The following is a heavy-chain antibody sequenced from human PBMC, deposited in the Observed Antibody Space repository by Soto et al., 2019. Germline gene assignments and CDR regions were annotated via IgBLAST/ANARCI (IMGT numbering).Heavy chain of an antibody. D-gene: IGHD4-17*01. V-gene: IGHV1-69*01. CDR2: NNPFFGTA. J-gene: IGHJ6*02. CDR3: AVTVTTHYGMGV. CDR1: GGTFSSYA. Sequence: QGQLVQSGAEGKKPGSSVKVSCKDSGGTFSSYAISWVGRAPGLGIEWMGGNNPFFGTANYAQKFQDRVTISADESTSTGYMELSSLKSEDTAVYYCAVTVTTHYGMGVCGQGTTVTFSS.